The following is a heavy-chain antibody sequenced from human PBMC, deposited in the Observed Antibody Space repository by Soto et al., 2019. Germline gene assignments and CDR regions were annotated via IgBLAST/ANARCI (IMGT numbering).Heavy chain of an antibody. CDR1: VYTFTSYA. V-gene: IGHV1-3*01. J-gene: IGHJ5*02. CDR2: INAGNGNT. D-gene: IGHD3-3*01. CDR3: ARGPAGITIFGVAPNWFDP. Sequence: ASVKVSGKASVYTFTSYAMHWVRQAPGQRLEWMGWINAGNGNTKYSQKFQGRVTITRDTSASTAYMELSSLRSEDTAVYYCARGPAGITIFGVAPNWFDPWGQGTLVTVSS.